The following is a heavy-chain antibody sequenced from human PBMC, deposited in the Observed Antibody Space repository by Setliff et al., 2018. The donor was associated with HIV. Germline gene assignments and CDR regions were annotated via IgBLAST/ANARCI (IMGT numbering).Heavy chain of an antibody. CDR1: GGSISSSTYY. J-gene: IGHJ2*01. V-gene: IGHV4-39*07. CDR3: ARDEWGQWMVHWYFDL. CDR2: IYYSGKT. D-gene: IGHD6-19*01. Sequence: SSETLSLTRTVSGGSISSSTYYWGWIRQPPGKGLEWIGSIYYSGKTNYNPSLKSRVTISIDTSKNQFSLKLSSVTAADTAVYYCARDEWGQWMVHWYFDLWGRGTVVTVSS.